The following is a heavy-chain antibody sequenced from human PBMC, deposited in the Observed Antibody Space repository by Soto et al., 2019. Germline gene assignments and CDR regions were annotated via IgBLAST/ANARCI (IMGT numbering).Heavy chain of an antibody. Sequence: QVQLIQSEAEVKKPGSSVRVSCTASGGIFGSHGFSWVRQAPGQRLEWVGGFIPIFRPLTYTEKLQARVRIAADESTNTVYLDLSSLTSEDTAVYYCVRDRRIYYSDPHDEFVASDYEVWGQGTMVSVSS. CDR2: FIPIFRPL. V-gene: IGHV1-69*01. CDR1: GGIFGSHG. D-gene: IGHD3-22*01. CDR3: VRDRRIYYSDPHDEFVASDYEV. J-gene: IGHJ3*01.